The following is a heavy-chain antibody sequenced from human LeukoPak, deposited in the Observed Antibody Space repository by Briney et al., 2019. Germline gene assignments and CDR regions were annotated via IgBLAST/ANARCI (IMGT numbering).Heavy chain of an antibody. J-gene: IGHJ5*02. Sequence: SETLSLTCAVYGGSFSGYYWSWIRQPPGKGLEWIGEINHSGSTNYNPSLKSRLTIFVDTSKNQFSLKLSSVTAADTAVYYCARQIISGTGGRGWFDPWGQGTLVTVSS. V-gene: IGHV4-34*01. CDR2: INHSGST. CDR1: GGSFSGYY. CDR3: ARQIISGTGGRGWFDP. D-gene: IGHD1/OR15-1a*01.